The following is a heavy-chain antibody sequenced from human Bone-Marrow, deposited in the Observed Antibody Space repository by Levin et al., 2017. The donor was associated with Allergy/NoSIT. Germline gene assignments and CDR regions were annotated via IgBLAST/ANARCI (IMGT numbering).Heavy chain of an antibody. Sequence: GGSLRLSCAASGFTSAYFAMSWVRQAPGKGLEWVSSIIGSGSATFYADSVRGRFTISRDESKNALYLQMNNLSADDSALYYCAKMEQQLVQGTFQVWGQGALVTVSS. CDR3: AKMEQQLVQGTFQV. CDR2: IIGSGSAT. CDR1: GFTSAYFA. J-gene: IGHJ1*01. V-gene: IGHV3-23*01. D-gene: IGHD6-13*01.